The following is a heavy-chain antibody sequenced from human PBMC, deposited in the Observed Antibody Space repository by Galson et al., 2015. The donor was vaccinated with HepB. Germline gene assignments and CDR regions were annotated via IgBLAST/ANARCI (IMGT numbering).Heavy chain of an antibody. CDR3: AKDSVLRAYYYYYGMDV. CDR2: ISGSGGST. J-gene: IGHJ6*02. Sequence: SLRLSCAASGFTFSSYAMNWVRQAPGEGLEWVSVISGSGGSTYYADSVKGRFTISRDNSKNTLYLQMNSLRAEDTAVYYCAKDSVLRAYYYYYGMDVWGQGTTVTVSS. V-gene: IGHV3-23*01. D-gene: IGHD1-1*01. CDR1: GFTFSSYA.